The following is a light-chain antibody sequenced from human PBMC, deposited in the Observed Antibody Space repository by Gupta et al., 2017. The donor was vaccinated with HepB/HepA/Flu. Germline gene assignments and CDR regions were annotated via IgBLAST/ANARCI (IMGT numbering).Light chain of an antibody. J-gene: IGKJ1*01. V-gene: IGKV1-5*03. CDR2: KAS. Sequence: DIQMTHSPSTLSASVGDRVTITCRASQSLIGWLAWYQQKPGKAPKLLIYKASSLASGVPSRFSGRGSGTEFTLTISSLQPDDFATYYCQQANTYLWTFGQGTTVEIK. CDR1: QSLIGW. CDR3: QQANTYLWT.